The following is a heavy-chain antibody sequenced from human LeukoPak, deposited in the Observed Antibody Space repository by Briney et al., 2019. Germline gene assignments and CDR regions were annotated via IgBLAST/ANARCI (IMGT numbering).Heavy chain of an antibody. CDR2: MNPNSGNA. CDR3: GRPLQRGSWTQRALDY. V-gene: IGHV1-8*01. Sequence: ASVKVSCKASGYTFTSYDISWVRQATGQGLEWMGWMNPNSGNAGYAQGFQGGVTMTRNNSISTAYMELTSLRSEDTAVYYCGRPLQRGSWTQRALDYWGQGTLVTVSS. CDR1: GYTFTSYD. D-gene: IGHD3-10*01. J-gene: IGHJ4*02.